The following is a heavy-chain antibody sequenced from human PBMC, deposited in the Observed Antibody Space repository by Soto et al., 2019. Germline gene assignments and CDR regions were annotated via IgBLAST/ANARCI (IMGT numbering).Heavy chain of an antibody. CDR1: GFTVSSKY. Sequence: GGSLRLSCAASGFTVSSKYMTWVRQAPGKGLEWVSLIQSGGTTYYADSVKGRFTISRDTSENTLHLQMDSLRVEDTAVYYCARDDVLCDGGRCYGIPLDVSGKGTTVTLSS. D-gene: IGHD2-15*01. J-gene: IGHJ6*04. CDR2: IQSGGTT. CDR3: ARDDVLCDGGRCYGIPLDV. V-gene: IGHV3-66*01.